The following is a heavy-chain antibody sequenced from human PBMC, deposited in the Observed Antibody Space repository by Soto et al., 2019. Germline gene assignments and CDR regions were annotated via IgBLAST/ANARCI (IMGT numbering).Heavy chain of an antibody. V-gene: IGHV4-31*03. Sequence: QVQLQESGPGLVKPSQTLSLTCTVSGGSIRSGGYYWSWIRKHPGKGLEWIGYIYYSGSTYYNPSLKSRVTISVDTSKNQFSLKLSSVTAADTAVYYCARFLLSHYFDYWGQGTLVTVSS. J-gene: IGHJ4*02. CDR3: ARFLLSHYFDY. D-gene: IGHD2-2*01. CDR1: GGSIRSGGYY. CDR2: IYYSGST.